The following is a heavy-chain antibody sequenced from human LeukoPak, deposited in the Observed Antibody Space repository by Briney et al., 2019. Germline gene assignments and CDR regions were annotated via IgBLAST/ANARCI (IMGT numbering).Heavy chain of an antibody. CDR1: GGSISSYY. J-gene: IGHJ5*02. V-gene: IGHV4-59*01. CDR2: IYSSGST. D-gene: IGHD3-10*01. Sequence: PSETLTLTCTVSGGSISSYYWNWVRQPPGKGLEWIGNIYSSGSTDYNPSLKSRVAISLDTSKFQFSLRLNSVTAADMAVYYCARADPNASGYFYRFNWFDPWGQETLVTVSS. CDR3: ARADPNASGYFYRFNWFDP.